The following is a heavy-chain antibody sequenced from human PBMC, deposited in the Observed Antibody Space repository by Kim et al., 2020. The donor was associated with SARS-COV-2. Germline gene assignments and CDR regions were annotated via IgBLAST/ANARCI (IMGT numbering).Heavy chain of an antibody. V-gene: IGHV3-23*01. D-gene: IGHD2-2*01. CDR2: IFGSGSGA. CDR1: RGTGSKDG. Sequence: GGSLRLSCAASRGTGSKDGMSWVRQAPGKGLEWVSGIFGSGSGAFYADSVKGRFAISRDNSMNMLYLQINNPTAEDTAVYYCAKHLHVTSVTSYWYFELWGRGTLVTVSS. J-gene: IGHJ2*01. CDR3: AKHLHVTSVTSYWYFEL.